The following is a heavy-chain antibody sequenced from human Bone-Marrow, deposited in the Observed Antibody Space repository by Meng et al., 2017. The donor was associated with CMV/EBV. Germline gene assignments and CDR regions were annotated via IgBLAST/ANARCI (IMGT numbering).Heavy chain of an antibody. J-gene: IGHJ4*02. V-gene: IGHV5-51*01. CDR3: ARTDLYSSSSDY. Sequence: GGSLRLACKGSGYSLTSYWIGWVRQMPGKGLEWMGIIYPGDTDTRYSPSFQGQVTISADKSISTAYLQWSSLKDSDTAMYYCARTDLYSSSSDYWGQGTLVTVS. CDR2: IYPGDTDT. D-gene: IGHD6-6*01. CDR1: GYSLTSYW.